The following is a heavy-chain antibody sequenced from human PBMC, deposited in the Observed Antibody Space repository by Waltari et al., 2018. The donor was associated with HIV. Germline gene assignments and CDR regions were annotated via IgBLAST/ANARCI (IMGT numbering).Heavy chain of an antibody. V-gene: IGHV4-4*02. CDR3: ARGTTVTTLYDYYMDV. CDR1: NGSISSSYW. J-gene: IGHJ6*03. CDR2: IHHSGST. D-gene: IGHD4-17*01. Sequence: QVQLQESGPGLEKPSGTLSLTCAVSNGSISSSYWWIWVRQPPGKGLEWIGEIHHSGSTNYNPSLKSRVIISVDKSKNQFSLKVNSVTAADTAVYSCARGTTVTTLYDYYMDVWGKGTTVIVSS.